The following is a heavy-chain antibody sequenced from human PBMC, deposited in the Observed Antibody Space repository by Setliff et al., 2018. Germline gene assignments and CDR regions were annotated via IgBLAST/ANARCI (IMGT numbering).Heavy chain of an antibody. CDR3: ARTGTYRYFDY. CDR2: IHYSGTT. D-gene: IGHD1-26*01. V-gene: IGHV4-39*01. Sequence: SETLSLTCTVSGGSISSYYWAWIRQPPGKGLEWIGRIHYSGTTYYNASLKSRVTMSVDTSKNQFSLNLSSVTAADTAVYYCARTGTYRYFDYWGQGALVTVSS. CDR1: GGSISSYY. J-gene: IGHJ4*02.